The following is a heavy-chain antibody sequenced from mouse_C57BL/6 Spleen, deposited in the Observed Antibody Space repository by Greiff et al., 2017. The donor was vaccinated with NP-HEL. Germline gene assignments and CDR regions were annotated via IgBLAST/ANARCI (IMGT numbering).Heavy chain of an antibody. Sequence: EVQLQQPGPELVKPGASVKISCKASGYTFTDYYMDWVKQSHGKSLEWIGDINPNNGGTIYNQKFKGKATLTVDKSSSTAYMELRSLTSEDTAVYYCGRVKGTMVDYWGQGTTLTVSS. CDR3: GRVKGTMVDY. V-gene: IGHV1-18*01. CDR1: GYTFTDYY. CDR2: INPNNGGT. D-gene: IGHD1-1*02. J-gene: IGHJ2*01.